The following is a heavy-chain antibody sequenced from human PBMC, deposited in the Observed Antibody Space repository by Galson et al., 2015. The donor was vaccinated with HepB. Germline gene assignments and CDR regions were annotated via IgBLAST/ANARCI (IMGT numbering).Heavy chain of an antibody. CDR1: GFTFSDHG. Sequence: SLRLSCAASGFTFSDHGMHWVRQAPAKGLERVAVVSHDGSIESYGDSVKGRFTISRDNSKNTLYLQMNSLSVDDTAVYYCAKDPYSRSSHYYYHMDVWGKGTTVIVSS. J-gene: IGHJ6*03. V-gene: IGHV3-30*18. CDR2: VSHDGSIE. CDR3: AKDPYSRSSHYYYHMDV. D-gene: IGHD6-6*01.